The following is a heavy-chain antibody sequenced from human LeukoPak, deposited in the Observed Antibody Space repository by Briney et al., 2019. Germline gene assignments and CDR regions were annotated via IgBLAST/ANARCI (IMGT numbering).Heavy chain of an antibody. CDR3: ARDPAGYVWGSYRDNN. CDR1: GFTFSSYW. V-gene: IGHV3-7*01. Sequence: TGGSLRLSCAASGFTFSSYWMSWVRQAPGKGLEWVANIKQDGSEKYYVDSVKGRFTISRDNAKNSLYLQMNSLRAEDTAVYYCARDPAGYVWGSYRDNNWGQGTLVTVSS. J-gene: IGHJ4*02. D-gene: IGHD3-16*02. CDR2: IKQDGSEK.